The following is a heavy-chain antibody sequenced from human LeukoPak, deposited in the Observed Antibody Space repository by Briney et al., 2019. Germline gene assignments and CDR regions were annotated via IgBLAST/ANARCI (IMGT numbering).Heavy chain of an antibody. CDR1: GFTFSSYS. CDR2: ISSSSSYI. D-gene: IGHD3-9*01. CDR3: ASYDILTGYYRTGVDH. Sequence: GGSLRLSCAASGFTFSSYSMNWVRQAPGKGLEWVSSISSSSSYIYYADSVKGRFTISRDNAKNSLYLQMNSLRAEDTAVYYCASYDILTGYYRTGVDHWGQGTLVTVSS. V-gene: IGHV3-21*01. J-gene: IGHJ4*02.